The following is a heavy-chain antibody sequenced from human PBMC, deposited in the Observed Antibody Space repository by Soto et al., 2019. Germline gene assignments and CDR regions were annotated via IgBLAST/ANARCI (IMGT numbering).Heavy chain of an antibody. CDR3: ARGPIIAARKNWFDP. CDR2: INHSGST. D-gene: IGHD6-6*01. J-gene: IGHJ5*02. CDR1: GGPFRGYY. Sequence: PSETLSLTCAVYGGPFRGYYWSWIRQPPGKGLEWIGEINHSGSTNYNPSLKSRVTISVDTSKNQFSLKLSSVTAADTAVYYCARGPIIAARKNWFDPWGQGTLVTVSS. V-gene: IGHV4-34*01.